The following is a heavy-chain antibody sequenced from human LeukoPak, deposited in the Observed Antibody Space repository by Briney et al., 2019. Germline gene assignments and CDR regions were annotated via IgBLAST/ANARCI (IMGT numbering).Heavy chain of an antibody. V-gene: IGHV4-39*07. D-gene: IGHD4-17*01. CDR2: IYYSGST. CDR1: GGSISSSSYY. Sequence: SETLSLTCTVSGGSISSSSYYWGWIRQPPGKGLEWIGSIYYSGSTYYNPSLKSRVTISVDTSKNQFSLKLSSVTAADTAVYYCARDSLYGWFDPWGQGTLVTVSS. CDR3: ARDSLYGWFDP. J-gene: IGHJ5*02.